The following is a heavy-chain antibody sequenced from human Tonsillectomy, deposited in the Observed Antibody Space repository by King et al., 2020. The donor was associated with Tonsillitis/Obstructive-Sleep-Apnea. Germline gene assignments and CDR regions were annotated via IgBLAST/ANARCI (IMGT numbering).Heavy chain of an antibody. V-gene: IGHV3-9*01. CDR1: GFTFDDYA. J-gene: IGHJ4*02. CDR2: ISWNSGSI. CDR3: AKDSAAAGDDYFDY. D-gene: IGHD6-13*01. Sequence: QLVQSGGGLVQPGRSLRLSCAASGFTFDDYAMHWVRQAPGKGLEWVSGISWNSGSIGYADSVKGRFTISRDNAKNSLYLQMNSLRAEDTALYYCAKDSAAAGDDYFDYWGQGTLVTVSS.